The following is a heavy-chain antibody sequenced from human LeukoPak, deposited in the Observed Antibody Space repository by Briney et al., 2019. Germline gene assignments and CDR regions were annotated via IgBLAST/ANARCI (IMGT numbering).Heavy chain of an antibody. CDR3: ARVATILGVLK. CDR1: GGSISSYY. J-gene: IGHJ4*02. CDR2: IYYSGST. V-gene: IGHV4-59*08. Sequence: SETLSLTCTVSGGSISSYYWSWIRQPPGEGREWIGYIYYSGSTNYNPSLKSRVTISVDTAKNQFSLRLSSLTAADTAVYYCARVATILGVLKWGRGTLVTVSS. D-gene: IGHD5-12*01.